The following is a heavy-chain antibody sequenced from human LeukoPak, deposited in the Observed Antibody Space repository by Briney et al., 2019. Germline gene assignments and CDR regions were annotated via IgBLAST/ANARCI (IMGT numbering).Heavy chain of an antibody. Sequence: PGGSLRLSCAASGFTFSNYWMHWVRQAPGKGLVWVSRINSDGNSLSYAESLKGRFTITRDNAKNTLYLQMNSLRAEDTAVYYCARDWGMIDAFDMWGQGTMVTVSS. CDR2: INSDGNSL. J-gene: IGHJ3*02. V-gene: IGHV3-74*01. D-gene: IGHD3-16*01. CDR3: ARDWGMIDAFDM. CDR1: GFTFSNYW.